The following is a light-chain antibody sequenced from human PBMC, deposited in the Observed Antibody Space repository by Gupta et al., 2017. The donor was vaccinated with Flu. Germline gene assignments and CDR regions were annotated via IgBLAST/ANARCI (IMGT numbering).Light chain of an antibody. V-gene: IGLV2-8*01. CDR2: EVT. Sequence: SVTIACTGTRSDVGDDNYVTWYQQHAAKAHKLMIFEVTKRTAGATDRFSGTKAGNTASLTVSGLEAEDDADYYCSAYAGSNNLKFGGGTKVTVL. CDR3: SAYAGSNNLK. J-gene: IGLJ3*02. CDR1: RSDVGDDNY.